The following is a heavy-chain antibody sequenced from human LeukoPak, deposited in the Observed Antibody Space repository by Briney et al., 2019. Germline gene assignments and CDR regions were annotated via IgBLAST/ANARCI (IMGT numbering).Heavy chain of an antibody. D-gene: IGHD3-3*01. J-gene: IGHJ3*02. Sequence: GASVKVSCKASGYTFTSYGINWVRQATGQGLEWMGWMNPNSGNTGYAQKFQGRVTMTRNTSISTAYMELSSLRPEDTAVYYCARDPRITIFGVVIPDAFDIWGQGTMVTVSS. V-gene: IGHV1-8*01. CDR3: ARDPRITIFGVVIPDAFDI. CDR2: MNPNSGNT. CDR1: GYTFTSYG.